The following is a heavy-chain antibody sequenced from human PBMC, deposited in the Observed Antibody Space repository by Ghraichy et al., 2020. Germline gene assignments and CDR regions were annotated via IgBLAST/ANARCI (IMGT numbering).Heavy chain of an antibody. CDR3: ASRIIAVAGRYYYYGMDV. Sequence: SQTLSLTCAVYGGSFSGYYWSWIRQPPGKGLEWIGEINHSGSTNYNPSLKSRVTISVDTSKNQFSLKLSSVTAADTAVYYCASRIIAVAGRYYYYGMDVWGQGTTVTVSS. V-gene: IGHV4-34*01. CDR2: INHSGST. CDR1: GGSFSGYY. J-gene: IGHJ6*02. D-gene: IGHD6-19*01.